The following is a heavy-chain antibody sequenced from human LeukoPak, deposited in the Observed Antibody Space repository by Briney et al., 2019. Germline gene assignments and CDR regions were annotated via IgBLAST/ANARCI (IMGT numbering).Heavy chain of an antibody. V-gene: IGHV3-7*01. CDR3: ARESTGYSSGGLDY. D-gene: IGHD6-19*01. J-gene: IGHJ4*02. Sequence: GGSLRLSCTTSGFSFRDYALTWVRQAPGKGLEWVANIKQDGSEKYYVDSVKGRFTISRDNAKNSLYLQMNSLRAEDTAVYNCARESTGYSSGGLDYWGQGTLVTVSS. CDR1: GFSFRDYA. CDR2: IKQDGSEK.